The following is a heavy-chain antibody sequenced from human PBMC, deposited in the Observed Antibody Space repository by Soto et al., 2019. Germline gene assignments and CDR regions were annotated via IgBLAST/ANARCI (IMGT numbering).Heavy chain of an antibody. CDR3: ARVKGRRINCSGGSCYSTYYYGMDV. V-gene: IGHV4-59*01. CDR1: GGSISSYY. J-gene: IGHJ6*02. CDR2: IYYSGST. D-gene: IGHD2-15*01. Sequence: QVQLQESGPGLVKPSETLSLTCTVSGGSISSYYWSWIRQPPGKGLEWIGYIYYSGSTNYNPSLKSRVTISLDTSKNQFSLKLSSVTAADTAVYYCARVKGRRINCSGGSCYSTYYYGMDVWGQGTTVTVSS.